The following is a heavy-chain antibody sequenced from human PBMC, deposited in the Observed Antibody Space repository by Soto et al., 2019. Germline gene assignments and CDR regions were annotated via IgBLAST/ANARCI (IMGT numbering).Heavy chain of an antibody. Sequence: GGSLRLSCAASGFTFDDYAMHWVRQAPGKGLEWVSGISWNSGSIGYADSVKGRFTISRDNAKNSLYLQMNSLRAEDTAVYYCARDQPIQGAAINYGMDV. D-gene: IGHD6-25*01. J-gene: IGHJ6*01. CDR1: GFTFDDYA. CDR2: ISWNSGSI. V-gene: IGHV3-9*01. CDR3: ARDQPIQGAAINYGMDV.